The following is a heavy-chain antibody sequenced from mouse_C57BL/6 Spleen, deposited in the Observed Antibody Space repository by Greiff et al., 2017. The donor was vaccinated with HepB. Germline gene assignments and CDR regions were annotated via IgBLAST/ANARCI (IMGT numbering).Heavy chain of an antibody. Sequence: QVQLQQPGAELVKPGASVKLSCKASGYTFTSYWMQWVKQRPGQGLEWIGEIDPSDSYTNYNQKFKGKATLTVDTSSSTAYMQLSSLTSEDSAVYYCARSRVYGHDYWGQGTTLAVSS. CDR2: IDPSDSYT. J-gene: IGHJ2*01. D-gene: IGHD1-1*02. CDR1: GYTFTSYW. CDR3: ARSRVYGHDY. V-gene: IGHV1-50*01.